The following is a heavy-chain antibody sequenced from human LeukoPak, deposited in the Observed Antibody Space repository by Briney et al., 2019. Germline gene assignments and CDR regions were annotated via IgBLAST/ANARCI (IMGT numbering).Heavy chain of an antibody. V-gene: IGHV3-21*01. Sequence: GGSLRLSCTASGFTFSSYSMNWVRQAPGKGLEWVSSISSSSSYIYYADSVKGRFTISRDNAKNSLYLQMNSLRAEDTAVYYCARVPSGYSSGWYPRDYYYYMDVWGKGTTVTVSS. CDR1: GFTFSSYS. J-gene: IGHJ6*03. CDR2: ISSSSSYI. CDR3: ARVPSGYSSGWYPRDYYYYMDV. D-gene: IGHD6-19*01.